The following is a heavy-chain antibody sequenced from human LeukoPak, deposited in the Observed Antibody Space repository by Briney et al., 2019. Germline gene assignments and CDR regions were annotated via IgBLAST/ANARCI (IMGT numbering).Heavy chain of an antibody. CDR1: GYSINSGYY. J-gene: IGHJ4*02. V-gene: IGHV4-38-2*02. CDR2: IFHSGGT. Sequence: KASETLSLTCTVSGYSINSGYYWGWIRQPPGKGLEWIGSIFHSGGTYYNPSLKGRVTISVDTSKNQFSLKLTSVTAADTAVYYCARRAYDRPYYFDYWGQGTLVTVSS. CDR3: ARRAYDRPYYFDY. D-gene: IGHD3-22*01.